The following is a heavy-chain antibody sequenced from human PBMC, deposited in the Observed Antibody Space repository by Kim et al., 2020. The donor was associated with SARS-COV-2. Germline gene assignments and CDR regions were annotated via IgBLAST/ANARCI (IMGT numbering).Heavy chain of an antibody. CDR3: AGEPLKNPVPLGYYYYYGMDV. Sequence: SETLSLTCTVSGGSISSGGYYWSWIRQHPGKGLEWIGYIYYSGSTYYNPSLKSRVTIAVDTSKNQFSLKLSSVTAADTAVYYCAGEPLKNPVPLGYYYYYGMDVWGQGTTVTVSS. CDR2: IYYSGST. V-gene: IGHV4-31*03. J-gene: IGHJ6*02. CDR1: GGSISSGGYY.